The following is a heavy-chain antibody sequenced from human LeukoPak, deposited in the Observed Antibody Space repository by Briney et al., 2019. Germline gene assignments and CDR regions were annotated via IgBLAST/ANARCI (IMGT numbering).Heavy chain of an antibody. CDR3: ARGVSQQNDYYNYMDV. Sequence: PSQTLSLTCIVSGDSISSGGYYWNWIQQPPGKGLEWIGYIYHSGITNYNPSLKSRVTISIDRSKNQFYLKLSSVSAADTAVYYCARGVSQQNDYYNYMDVWGKGTTVTVSS. CDR2: IYHSGIT. D-gene: IGHD6-13*01. J-gene: IGHJ6*03. CDR1: GDSISSGGYY. V-gene: IGHV4-30-2*01.